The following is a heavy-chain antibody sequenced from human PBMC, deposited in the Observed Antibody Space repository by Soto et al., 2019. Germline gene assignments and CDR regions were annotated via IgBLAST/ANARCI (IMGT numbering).Heavy chain of an antibody. CDR2: SHNSGST. D-gene: IGHD2-15*01. CDR1: GGSVSSYR. CDR3: ARDPVDGYSFFDY. V-gene: IGHV4-59*02. Sequence: SEALSLTCTVCGGSVSSYRWNWFRQPPGKGLQWIGYSHNSGSTTYDSSLKSRVTISIDTSKRQSSLKLTSVTTADTAVYYCARDPVDGYSFFDYWGQGILVTVSS. J-gene: IGHJ4*02.